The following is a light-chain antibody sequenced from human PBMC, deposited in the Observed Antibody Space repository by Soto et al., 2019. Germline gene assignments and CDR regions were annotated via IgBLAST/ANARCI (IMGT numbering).Light chain of an antibody. J-gene: IGLJ1*01. V-gene: IGLV2-8*01. CDR1: SSDVGSYNY. CDR3: GSYADSNNYV. Sequence: QSVLTQPPSASGSPGQSVTISCTGTSSDVGSYNYVSWYQQHPGKAPKLMIYEVSMRPPGVPDRFSGSKSGNTASLTVSGLQAEDEADYYCGSYADSNNYVFGTGTKLTVL. CDR2: EVS.